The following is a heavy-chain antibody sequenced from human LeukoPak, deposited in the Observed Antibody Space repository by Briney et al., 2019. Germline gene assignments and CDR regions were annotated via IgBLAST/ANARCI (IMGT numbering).Heavy chain of an antibody. CDR3: ASDSSGYYNFDY. CDR2: IYYSGST. V-gene: IGHV4-30-4*01. D-gene: IGHD3-22*01. J-gene: IGHJ4*02. Sequence: SETLSLTCTVPGDSISSGDYYWSWIRQPPGKGLEWIGYIYYSGSTYYNPSLKSRVTISVDTSKNQFSLKLNSVTAADTAVYYCASDSSGYYNFDYWGQGTLVTVSS. CDR1: GDSISSGDYY.